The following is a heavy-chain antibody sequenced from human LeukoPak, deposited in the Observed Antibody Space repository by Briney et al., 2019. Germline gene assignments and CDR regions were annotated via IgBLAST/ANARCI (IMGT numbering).Heavy chain of an antibody. Sequence: SETLSLTCTVSGGSISSSSYYWGWIRQPPGKGLEWIGYIYYSGSTHYNSSLKSRVTISLDTSRNQFSLKLSSVTAADTAVYYCAREGGYGSGGLDDWGQGTLVTVSS. CDR1: GGSISSSSYY. CDR3: AREGGYGSGGLDD. D-gene: IGHD3-10*01. V-gene: IGHV4-39*02. CDR2: IYYSGST. J-gene: IGHJ4*02.